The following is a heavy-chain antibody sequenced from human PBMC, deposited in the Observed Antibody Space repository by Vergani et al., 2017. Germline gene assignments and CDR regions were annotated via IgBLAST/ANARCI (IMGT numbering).Heavy chain of an antibody. CDR1: GYSISRGFY. V-gene: IGHV4-38-2*02. Sequence: QIQLQESGPGLVKPSETLSLTCSVSGYSISRGFYWAWIRQTPEKGLEWIGSMFHTGEASNSPSLQSRVAFSMDTSKNHFFLQLTSVTAADTAVYFCGVIMVRSPRPDNWFDSWGRGTLVTVSS. CDR2: MFHTGEA. J-gene: IGHJ5*01. CDR3: GVIMVRSPRPDNWFDS. D-gene: IGHD3-10*01.